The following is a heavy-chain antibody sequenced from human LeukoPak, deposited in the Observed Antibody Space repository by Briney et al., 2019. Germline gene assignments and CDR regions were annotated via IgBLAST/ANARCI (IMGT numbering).Heavy chain of an antibody. Sequence: GGSLRLSCAASGFTFSSYGMIWVRQAPGKGLEWVSAISGSGGSTYYADSVKGRVTISRANGKNSVDLRRTSLRAEDTAVYYCAKDPAYGGNGYWGQGTLVTVSS. CDR3: AKDPAYGGNGY. CDR2: ISGSGGST. D-gene: IGHD4-23*01. J-gene: IGHJ4*02. CDR1: GFTFSSYG. V-gene: IGHV3-23*01.